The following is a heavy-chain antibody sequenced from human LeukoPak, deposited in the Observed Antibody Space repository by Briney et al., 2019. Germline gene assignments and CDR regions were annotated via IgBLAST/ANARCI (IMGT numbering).Heavy chain of an antibody. J-gene: IGHJ5*01. CDR2: VYHSGT. CDR1: GYSIGTGNY. V-gene: IGHV4-38-2*01. CDR3: TKTSGGGGHDS. Sequence: PSDTLSLTCSVSGYSIGTGNYWAWVRQPPGKGPEWIGCVYHSGTHYKLSLTSRATISMDTSANQFSLKLTSMTAADSAFYYCTKTSGGGGHDSWGQGILVTVSS. D-gene: IGHD4-23*01.